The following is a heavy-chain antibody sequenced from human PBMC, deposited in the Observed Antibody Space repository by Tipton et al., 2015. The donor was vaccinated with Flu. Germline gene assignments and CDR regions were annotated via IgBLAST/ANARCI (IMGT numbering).Heavy chain of an antibody. V-gene: IGHV4-34*01. CDR2: INHGGST. CDR1: GGSFSGYY. CDR3: VRDQGFGAGMTYNYYLMDV. J-gene: IGHJ6*02. D-gene: IGHD3-10*01. Sequence: TLSLTCAVNGGSFSGYYWSWIRQPPGKGLEWIGEINHGGSTHYKTSLKSRVTMSVDTSMNQVSLRLSSVTAADTAVYYCVRDQGFGAGMTYNYYLMDVWGQGTTVTVSS.